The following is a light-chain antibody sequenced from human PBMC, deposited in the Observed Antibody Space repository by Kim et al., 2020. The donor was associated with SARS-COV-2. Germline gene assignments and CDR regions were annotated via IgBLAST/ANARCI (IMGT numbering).Light chain of an antibody. J-gene: IGLJ2*01. CDR1: TGAVTSGYY. V-gene: IGLV7-43*01. Sequence: QAVVTQEPSLTVSPGGTVTLTCASSTGAVTSGYYPNWFQQKPGQAPRSLIYSTSNKYSWTPARFSGSLLGGKGALTLSGAQPEDEAEYYCLLYYGGAWVFGGGTQLTVL. CDR2: STS. CDR3: LLYYGGAWV.